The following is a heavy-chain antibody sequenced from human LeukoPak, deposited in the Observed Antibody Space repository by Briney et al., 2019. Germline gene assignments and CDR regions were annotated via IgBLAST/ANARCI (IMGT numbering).Heavy chain of an antibody. D-gene: IGHD3-22*01. CDR1: GGTFSSYA. CDR2: IIPIFGTA. Sequence: GASVKVSCKASGGTFSSYAISWVRQAPGQGLEWMGGIIPIFGTANYAQKFQGRVTITADESTSTAYKELSSLRSEDTAVYYCARAHSSGYYPHPFDYWGQGTLVTVSS. J-gene: IGHJ4*02. CDR3: ARAHSSGYYPHPFDY. V-gene: IGHV1-69*01.